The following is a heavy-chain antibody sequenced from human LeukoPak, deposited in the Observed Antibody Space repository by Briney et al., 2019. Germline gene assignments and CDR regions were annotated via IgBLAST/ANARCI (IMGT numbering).Heavy chain of an antibody. CDR1: GFPFSSYA. Sequence: GGSLRLSCAAPGFPFSSYAMSWVRQAPGKGLEWVSAISGSGGSTYYADSVKGRFTISRDNSKNTRYLQMNSLRAEDTAVYYCAKDLNGPSGWSDYWGQGTLVTVSS. J-gene: IGHJ4*02. CDR3: AKDLNGPSGWSDY. V-gene: IGHV3-23*01. D-gene: IGHD6-19*01. CDR2: ISGSGGST.